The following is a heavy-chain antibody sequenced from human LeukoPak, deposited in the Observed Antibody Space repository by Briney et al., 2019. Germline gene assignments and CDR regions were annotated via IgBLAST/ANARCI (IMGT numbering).Heavy chain of an antibody. CDR1: GFTFSSYG. CDR2: ISGSGGST. J-gene: IGHJ6*02. D-gene: IGHD3-10*01. V-gene: IGHV3-23*01. Sequence: QSGGSLRLSCAAPGFTFSSYGMPWVRQAPGKGLEWVSAISGSGGSTYYADSVKGRFTISRDNSKNTLYLQMNSLRAEDTAVYYCANLDRGLYYGMDVWGQGTTVTVSS. CDR3: ANLDRGLYYGMDV.